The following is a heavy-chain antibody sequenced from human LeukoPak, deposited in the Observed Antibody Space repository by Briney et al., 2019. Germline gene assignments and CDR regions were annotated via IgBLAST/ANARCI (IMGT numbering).Heavy chain of an antibody. CDR1: GGSFSGYY. J-gene: IGHJ4*02. CDR2: ITHNGST. V-gene: IGHV4-34*01. Sequence: SETLSLTCAVYGGSFSGYYWSWIRQPPGKGLEWIGEITHNGSTSYNPSLKGRVAISVDTSKNQFSLQLSSVTAADTAVYYCRRVAHSSSWYFFDSWGQGTLVTVSS. CDR3: RRVAHSSSWYFFDS. D-gene: IGHD6-13*01.